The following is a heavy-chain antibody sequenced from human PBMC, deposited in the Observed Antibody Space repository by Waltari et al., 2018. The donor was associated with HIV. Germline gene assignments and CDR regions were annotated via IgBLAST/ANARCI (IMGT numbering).Heavy chain of an antibody. CDR3: ARRGGRSSPLGY. V-gene: IGHV3-7*01. Sequence: EVQLVESGGGLVQPGGSLRLSCAASGFTFSSSWMSWGRQAPGKGLEWVANIKQDGSEIYYVDSVKGRFTISRDNAKNSLYLQMNSLRAEDTAVYFCARRGGRSSPLGYWGQGTLVTVSS. CDR1: GFTFSSSW. J-gene: IGHJ4*02. D-gene: IGHD6-13*01. CDR2: IKQDGSEI.